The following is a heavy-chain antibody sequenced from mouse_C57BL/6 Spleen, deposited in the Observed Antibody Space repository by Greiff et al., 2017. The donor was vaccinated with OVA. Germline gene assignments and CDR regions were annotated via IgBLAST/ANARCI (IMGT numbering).Heavy chain of an antibody. J-gene: IGHJ1*03. CDR1: GYTFTSYW. Sequence: VQLQQPGAELVKPGASVKLSCKASGYTFTSYWMQWVKQRPGQGLEWIGEIDPSDSYTNYNQKFKGKATLTVDTSSSTAYMQRSSLTSEDSAVYYCARRFITTVVATRYFDVWGTGTTVTVSS. CDR2: IDPSDSYT. V-gene: IGHV1-50*01. D-gene: IGHD1-1*01. CDR3: ARRFITTVVATRYFDV.